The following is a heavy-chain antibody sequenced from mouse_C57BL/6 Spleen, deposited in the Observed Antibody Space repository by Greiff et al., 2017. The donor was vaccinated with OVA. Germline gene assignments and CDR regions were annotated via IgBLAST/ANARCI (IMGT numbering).Heavy chain of an antibody. CDR2: INPNNGGT. CDR1: GYTFTDYY. J-gene: IGHJ4*01. Sequence: EVKLQQSGPELVKPGASVKISCKASGYTFTDYYMNWVKQSHGKSLEWIGDINPNNGGTSYNQKFKGKATLTVDKSSSTAYMELRSLTSEDSAVYYCARGLLLRSGAMDYWGQGTSVTVSS. V-gene: IGHV1-26*01. D-gene: IGHD1-1*01. CDR3: ARGLLLRSGAMDY.